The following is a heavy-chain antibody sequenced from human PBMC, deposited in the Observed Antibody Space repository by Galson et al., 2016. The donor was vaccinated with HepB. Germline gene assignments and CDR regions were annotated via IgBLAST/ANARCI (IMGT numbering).Heavy chain of an antibody. J-gene: IGHJ4*02. V-gene: IGHV4-61*09. CDR2: IHFSGHT. Sequence: TLSLTCTVSGGSISSGGYYWSWIRRPAGKGLEWIGHIHFSGHTNYSPSLKSRVTISVDTSKNQFSLKLSSVTAADTAVYYCASYGKRVDYWGPGTLVTVSS. CDR3: ASYGKRVDY. D-gene: IGHD3-16*01. CDR1: GGSISSGGYY.